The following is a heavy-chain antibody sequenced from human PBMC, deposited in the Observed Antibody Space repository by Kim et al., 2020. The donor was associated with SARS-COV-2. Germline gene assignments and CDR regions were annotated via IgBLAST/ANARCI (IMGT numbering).Heavy chain of an antibody. D-gene: IGHD1-26*01. CDR1: GYTFTTFP. CDR2: INGGNGNT. V-gene: IGHV1-3*01. CDR3: ARGGAGAMDV. J-gene: IGHJ6*02. Sequence: ASVKVSCKASGYTFTTFPMYWVRQAPGQRLEWMGWINGGNGNTQLSQKFQGRVTITRDTSASTAYMELSSLTSEDTAVYYCARGGAGAMDVWGHGTTVTV.